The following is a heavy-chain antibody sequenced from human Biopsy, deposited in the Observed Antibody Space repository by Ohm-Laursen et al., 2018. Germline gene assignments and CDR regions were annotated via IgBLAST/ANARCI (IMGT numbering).Heavy chain of an antibody. V-gene: IGHV3-33*08. CDR1: GFTFRTYG. D-gene: IGHD3-9*01. CDR2: MWSDGINK. CDR3: ARDDDTTGHYMILNH. J-gene: IGHJ5*02. Sequence: RSLRLSCSASGFTFRTYGMHWVRLAPGKGLEWGAVMWSDGINKNYADSVKGRFTVSRDNSNNVLYLQMSSLRDEDSAVYYCARDDDTTGHYMILNHWGQGTLVTVSS.